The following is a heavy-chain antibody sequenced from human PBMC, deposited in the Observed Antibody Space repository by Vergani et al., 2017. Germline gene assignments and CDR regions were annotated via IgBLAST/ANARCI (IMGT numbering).Heavy chain of an antibody. CDR2: ISGSGGST. CDR1: GFTFSSYA. J-gene: IGHJ4*02. Sequence: VQLVESGGGVVQPGRSLRLSCAASGFTFSSYAMSWVRQAPGKGLEWVSAISGSGGSTYYADSVKGRFTISRDNSKTTLYLQMNSLRAEDTAVYYCAKWGEMTTVTTDTDYWGQGTLVTVSS. V-gene: IGHV3-23*04. CDR3: AKWGEMTTVTTDTDY. D-gene: IGHD4-17*01.